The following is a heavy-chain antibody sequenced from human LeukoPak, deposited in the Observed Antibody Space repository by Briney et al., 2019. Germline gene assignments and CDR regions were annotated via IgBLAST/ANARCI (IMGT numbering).Heavy chain of an antibody. CDR3: ARDPPPPPSTSHWGSGYFDY. J-gene: IGHJ4*02. CDR1: GGTFISYT. V-gene: IGHV1-69*04. Sequence: GASVKVSCKASGGTFISYTISWVRQAPGQGLEWMGRIIPILGIANYAQKFQGRVTITADKSTSTDYMELTTLRLEATAVYSCARDPPPPPSTSHWGSGYFDYWGQGTLVTVSS. CDR2: IIPILGIA. D-gene: IGHD2-2*01.